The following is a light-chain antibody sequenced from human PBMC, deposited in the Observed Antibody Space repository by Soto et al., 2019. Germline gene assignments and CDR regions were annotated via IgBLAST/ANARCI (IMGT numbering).Light chain of an antibody. CDR3: QQRSNWPPEVT. CDR1: QSVSSY. Sequence: EIVLTQSPATLSLSPGERATLSCRASQSVSSYLAWYQQKTGQAPRLLIYDASNRATGLPARFSGSGFGIDFTLTISRLEPEDFAVYYCQQRSNWPPEVTFGGGTKVEIK. J-gene: IGKJ4*01. V-gene: IGKV3-11*01. CDR2: DAS.